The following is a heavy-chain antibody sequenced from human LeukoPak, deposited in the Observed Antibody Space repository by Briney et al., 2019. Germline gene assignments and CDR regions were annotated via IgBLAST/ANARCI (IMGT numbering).Heavy chain of an antibody. V-gene: IGHV1-8*03. D-gene: IGHD6-13*01. Sequence: ASVKVSCKASGYTFTSYDISWVRQATGQGLEWMGWMNPNSGNTGYAQKFQGRVTITRNTSISTAYMELSSLRSEDTAVYYCARVVPVKKYSSKYWFDPWGQGTLVTVSS. CDR3: ARVVPVKKYSSKYWFDP. CDR1: GYTFTSYD. CDR2: MNPNSGNT. J-gene: IGHJ5*02.